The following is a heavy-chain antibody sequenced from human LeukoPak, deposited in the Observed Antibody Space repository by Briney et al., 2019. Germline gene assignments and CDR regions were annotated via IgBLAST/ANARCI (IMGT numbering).Heavy chain of an antibody. V-gene: IGHV4-34*01. Sequence: KPSETLSLTCAVYGGSFSGYYWSWIRQPPGKGLEWIGEINHSGSTNYNPSLKSRVTISVDTSKNQFSLKLSSVTAADTAVYYCARASRYSSSRYRVDYWGQGTLVTVSS. CDR3: ARASRYSSSRYRVDY. CDR2: INHSGST. D-gene: IGHD6-13*01. J-gene: IGHJ4*02. CDR1: GGSFSGYY.